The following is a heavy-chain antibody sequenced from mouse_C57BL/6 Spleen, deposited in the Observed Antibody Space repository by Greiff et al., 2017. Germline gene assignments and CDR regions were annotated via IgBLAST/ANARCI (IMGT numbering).Heavy chain of an antibody. Sequence: QVQLQQPGAELVMPGASVKLSCKASGYTFTSYWMHWVKQRPGQGLEWIGEIDPSDSYTNYNQKFKGKSTLTVDKSSRTAYMQLSSLTSEDSAVYYCARHWVGRDYYAMDYWGQGTSVTVSS. J-gene: IGHJ4*01. D-gene: IGHD4-1*01. CDR3: ARHWVGRDYYAMDY. CDR1: GYTFTSYW. CDR2: IDPSDSYT. V-gene: IGHV1-69*01.